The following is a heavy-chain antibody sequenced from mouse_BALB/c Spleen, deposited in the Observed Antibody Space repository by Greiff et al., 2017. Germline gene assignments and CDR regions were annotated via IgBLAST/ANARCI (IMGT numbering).Heavy chain of an antibody. CDR1: SYTFTDYA. J-gene: IGHJ4*01. V-gene: IGHV1-67*01. Sequence: VKLVESGPELVRPGVSVKISCKGSSYTFTDYAMHWVKQSHAKSLEWIGVISTYYGNTNYNQKFKGKATMTVDKSSSTAYMELARLTSEDSAVYYCARGGHYYGTGAMDYWGQGTSVTVSS. D-gene: IGHD1-1*01. CDR2: ISTYYGNT. CDR3: ARGGHYYGTGAMDY.